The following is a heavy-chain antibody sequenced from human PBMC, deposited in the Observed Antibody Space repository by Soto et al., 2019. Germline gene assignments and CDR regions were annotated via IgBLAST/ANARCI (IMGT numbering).Heavy chain of an antibody. CDR3: AAAPRY. Sequence: SETLSLTCSVSGGSISGYYWSWIRQTPEKGLEWIGYIYYSGSTNYNPSLKSRVTMLIDMSKNQFSLKLTSVSAADTAVYYCAAAPRYWGHGILVTVSS. CDR2: IYYSGST. D-gene: IGHD2-15*01. CDR1: GGSISGYY. J-gene: IGHJ4*01. V-gene: IGHV4-59*01.